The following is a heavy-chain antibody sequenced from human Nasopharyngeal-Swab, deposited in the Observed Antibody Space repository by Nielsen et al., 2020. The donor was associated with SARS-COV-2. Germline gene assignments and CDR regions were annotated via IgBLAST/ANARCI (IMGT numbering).Heavy chain of an antibody. D-gene: IGHD6-13*01. J-gene: IGHJ4*02. CDR3: AKDKKARGDSSSWTTDY. CDR2: ISYDGSNK. Sequence: VRQAPGKGLGRVAVISYDGSNKYYADSVKGRFTISRDNSKNTLYLQMNSLRAEDTAVYYCAKDKKARGDSSSWTTDYWGQGTLVTVSS. V-gene: IGHV3-30*18.